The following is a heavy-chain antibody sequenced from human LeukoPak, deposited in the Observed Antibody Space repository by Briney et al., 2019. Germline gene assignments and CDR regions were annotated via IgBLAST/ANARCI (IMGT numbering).Heavy chain of an antibody. V-gene: IGHV1-18*01. CDR2: IRAYNGNT. Sequence: ASVKASCKASGYTFTSYGISWVQQAPGQGLEWMGWIRAYNGNTNYAQKLQGRVTMTTDTSTSTAYMELRSLRSDDTAVYYCARVYSGYDFYGDYFDYWGQGTLVTVSS. CDR1: GYTFTSYG. J-gene: IGHJ4*02. CDR3: ARVYSGYDFYGDYFDY. D-gene: IGHD5-12*01.